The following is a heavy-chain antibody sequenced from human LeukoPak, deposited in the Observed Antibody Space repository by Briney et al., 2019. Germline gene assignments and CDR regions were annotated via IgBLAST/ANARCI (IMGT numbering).Heavy chain of an antibody. CDR2: IYGGSST. Sequence: PGGSLTLSCAASGFIVSSIYMSWVSQAPGNGLEWVSVIYGGSSTYYAASVKGRFTISRDNSKSTLYLQMNSLRAEDTAVYYCARGVLYFDYWGQGTLVTVSS. J-gene: IGHJ4*02. D-gene: IGHD4/OR15-4a*01. CDR3: ARGVLYFDY. CDR1: GFIVSSIY. V-gene: IGHV3-66*02.